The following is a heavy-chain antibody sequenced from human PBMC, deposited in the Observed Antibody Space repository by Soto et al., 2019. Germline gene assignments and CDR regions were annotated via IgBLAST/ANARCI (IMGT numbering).Heavy chain of an antibody. Sequence: GGSLRLSCAASGFTFSSYGMHWVRQAPGKGLEWVAVIWYDGSNKYYADSVKGRFTISRDNSKNTLYLQMNSLRAEDTAVYYCARGKFSGYDKIFDYWGQGTLVTVSS. CDR3: ARGKFSGYDKIFDY. CDR2: IWYDGSNK. V-gene: IGHV3-33*01. J-gene: IGHJ4*02. D-gene: IGHD5-12*01. CDR1: GFTFSSYG.